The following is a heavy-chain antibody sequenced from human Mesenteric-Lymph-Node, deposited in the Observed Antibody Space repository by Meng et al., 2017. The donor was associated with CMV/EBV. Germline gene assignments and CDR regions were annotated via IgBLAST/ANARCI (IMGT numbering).Heavy chain of an antibody. CDR1: GFTFGDYA. CDR2: IRSKACGGTT. J-gene: IGHJ3*02. D-gene: IGHD3-16*01. V-gene: IGHV3-49*04. CDR3: TRGPTFWAFDI. Sequence: GGSLRLSCTASGFTFGDYAMSWVRQAPGKGLEWVGFIRSKACGGTTEYAASVKGRFTISRDDSKSIAYLHMSSLKTEDTAVYYCTRGPTFWAFDIWGQGTMVTVSS.